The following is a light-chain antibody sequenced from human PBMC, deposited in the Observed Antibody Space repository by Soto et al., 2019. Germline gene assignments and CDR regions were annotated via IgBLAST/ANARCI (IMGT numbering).Light chain of an antibody. Sequence: EIVLTQSPATLSLSPGERATLSCRASQSVSSYLAWYQQKPGQAPRLLIYEASNRATGIPARFSGSGSGTDFTLTISSLEPEDFAVYYCQQRSNRFGQGTRLEI. J-gene: IGKJ5*01. CDR1: QSVSSY. CDR3: QQRSNR. V-gene: IGKV3-11*01. CDR2: EAS.